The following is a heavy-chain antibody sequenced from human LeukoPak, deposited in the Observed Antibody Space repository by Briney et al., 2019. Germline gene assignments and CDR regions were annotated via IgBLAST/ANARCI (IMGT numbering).Heavy chain of an antibody. CDR2: IESGGST. V-gene: IGHV3-53*01. Sequence: GGSLRLSCAASGFTVSSNYMNWVRQAPGKGLEWVSVIESGGSTYYADSVKGRFTVSRDNFQNTLYLQMNSLRAEDTAVYYCARVGSYYDMDVWGQGTTVTVSS. D-gene: IGHD3-10*01. J-gene: IGHJ6*02. CDR1: GFTVSSNY. CDR3: ARVGSYYDMDV.